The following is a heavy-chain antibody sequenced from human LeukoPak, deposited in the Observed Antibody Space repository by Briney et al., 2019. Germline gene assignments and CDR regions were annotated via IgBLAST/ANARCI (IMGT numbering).Heavy chain of an antibody. CDR2: SNHSGST. D-gene: IGHD6-13*01. Sequence: SETLSLTCAVSGGSFSGYYWNWIRQSPGKGLEWIGESNHSGSTHYNPSLKSRVTISVGTSQKQFSLRLTSVTAADTAVYYCARGRYLTTSGGAAAGFLDYWGQGSLVTVST. CDR1: GGSFSGYY. V-gene: IGHV4-34*01. J-gene: IGHJ4*02. CDR3: ARGRYLTTSGGAAAGFLDY.